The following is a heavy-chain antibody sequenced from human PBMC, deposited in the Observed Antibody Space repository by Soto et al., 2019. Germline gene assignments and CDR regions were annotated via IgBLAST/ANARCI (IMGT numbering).Heavy chain of an antibody. Sequence: SETLSLTCAVYGESFSGYYWSWIRQPPGKGLEWIGEINHSGSTNYNPSLKSRVTISVDTSKNQFSLKLTSVTAADTAVYFCARGNIVLMVYAHLDYWGQGTLVTVSS. J-gene: IGHJ4*02. CDR2: INHSGST. D-gene: IGHD2-8*01. CDR3: ARGNIVLMVYAHLDY. CDR1: GESFSGYY. V-gene: IGHV4-34*01.